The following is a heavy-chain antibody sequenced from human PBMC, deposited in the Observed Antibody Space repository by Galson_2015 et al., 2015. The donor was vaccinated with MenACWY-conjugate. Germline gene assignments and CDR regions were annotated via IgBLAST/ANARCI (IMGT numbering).Heavy chain of an antibody. Sequence: SETLSLTCTVSGGSISSSSYYWGWIRQPPGKGLEWIGSIYYSGSTYYNPSLKSRVTISVDTSKNQFSLKLSSVTAADTAVYYCARDSPIAVAHRSAFDIWGQGTMVTVSS. V-gene: IGHV4-39*07. J-gene: IGHJ3*02. CDR2: IYYSGST. D-gene: IGHD6-19*01. CDR1: GGSISSSSYY. CDR3: ARDSPIAVAHRSAFDI.